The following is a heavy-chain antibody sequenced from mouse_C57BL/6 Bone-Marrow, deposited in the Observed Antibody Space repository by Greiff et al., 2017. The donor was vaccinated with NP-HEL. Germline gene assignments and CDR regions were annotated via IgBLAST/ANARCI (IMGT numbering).Heavy chain of an antibody. CDR3: ATPYGSSRYWYFDV. J-gene: IGHJ1*03. Sequence: QVQLQQSGPGLVQPSQSLSITCTVSGFSLTSYGVHWVRQSPGKGLAWLGVIWSGGSTDYNAAFISRLSISKDNSKSQVFFKMNRLQADDTAIYYGATPYGSSRYWYFDVWGTGTTVTVSS. D-gene: IGHD1-1*01. CDR1: GFSLTSYG. CDR2: IWSGGST. V-gene: IGHV2-2*01.